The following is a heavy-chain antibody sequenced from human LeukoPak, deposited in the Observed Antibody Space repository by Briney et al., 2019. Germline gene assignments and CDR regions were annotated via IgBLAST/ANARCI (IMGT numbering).Heavy chain of an antibody. CDR1: GYTFTGYY. J-gene: IGHJ4*02. D-gene: IGHD4-23*01. CDR2: INPNSGGT. CDR3: ARPKYGGNSLRIDY. V-gene: IGHV1-2*06. Sequence: ASVKVSCKASGYTFTGYYMHWVRQAPGQGLEWMGRINPNSGGTNYAQKFQGRVTMTRDTSISTAYMELSRLRSDDTAVYYCARPKYGGNSLRIDYWGQGTLVTVSS.